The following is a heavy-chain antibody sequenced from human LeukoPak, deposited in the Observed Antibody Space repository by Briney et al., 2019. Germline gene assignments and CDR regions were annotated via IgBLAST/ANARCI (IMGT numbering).Heavy chain of an antibody. J-gene: IGHJ4*02. Sequence: GSLRLSCAASGFPFSSYAMYWVRQAPGKGLVWVSRVHGDGNNIGYADSVKGRFTIFRDSAKNTLYLQMNSLRPDDTAVYYCARARVGDPTDYWGQGTLVTVSS. V-gene: IGHV3-74*01. CDR1: GFPFSSYA. CDR3: ARARVGDPTDY. D-gene: IGHD1-26*01. CDR2: VHGDGNNI.